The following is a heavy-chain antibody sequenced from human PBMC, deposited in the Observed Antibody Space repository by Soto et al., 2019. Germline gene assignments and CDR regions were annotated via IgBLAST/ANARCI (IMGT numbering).Heavy chain of an antibody. CDR3: TTYLTYYDFWSGYFEGSRGAN. D-gene: IGHD3-3*01. V-gene: IGHV3-15*01. J-gene: IGHJ1*01. CDR1: GFTFSNAW. CDR2: IKSKTDGGTT. Sequence: GGSLRLSCAASGFTFSNAWMSWVRQAPGKGLEWVGRIKSKTDGGTTDYAAPVKGRFTISRDDSKNTLYLQMNRLKTEDTAVYYCTTYLTYYDFWSGYFEGSRGANWGQGTLVTVSS.